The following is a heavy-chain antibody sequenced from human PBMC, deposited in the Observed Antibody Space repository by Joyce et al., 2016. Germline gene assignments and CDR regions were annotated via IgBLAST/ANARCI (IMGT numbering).Heavy chain of an antibody. CDR1: GGSFSGYY. D-gene: IGHD3-10*01. CDR3: AGTLLWFGGLSY. CDR2: SNHSGST. Sequence: QVQLQQWGAGLLKPSETLSLTCAVYGGSFSGYYWSWIRQPPGKGLEWIGESNHSGSTNYNPSLKSRVTISVDTSKNQFSLKLSSVTAADTAVYYCAGTLLWFGGLSYWGQGTLVTVSS. V-gene: IGHV4-34*01. J-gene: IGHJ4*02.